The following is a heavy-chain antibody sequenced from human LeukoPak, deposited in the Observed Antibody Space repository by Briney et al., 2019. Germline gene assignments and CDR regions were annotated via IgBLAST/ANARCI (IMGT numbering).Heavy chain of an antibody. CDR2: IYHSGST. Sequence: PSETLSLTCTVSGYSISSGYYWGWIRQPPGKGLEWIGSIYHSGSTYYNPSLKSRVTISVDTSKNQFSLKLSSVTAADTAVYYCARGGVVPAAFARLNWFDPWGQGTLVTVSS. CDR3: ARGGVVPAAFARLNWFDP. V-gene: IGHV4-38-2*02. CDR1: GYSISSGYY. J-gene: IGHJ5*02. D-gene: IGHD2-2*01.